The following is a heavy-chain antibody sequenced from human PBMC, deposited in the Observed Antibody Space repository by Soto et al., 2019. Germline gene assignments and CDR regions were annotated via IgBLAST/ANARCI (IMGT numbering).Heavy chain of an antibody. J-gene: IGHJ6*03. CDR3: AKGSGGSWIYYYMDV. D-gene: IGHD2-15*01. Sequence: GGSLRLSCAASGFTFDDYAMHWVRQAPGKGLEWVSGISWNSGSIGYADSVKGRFTISRDNAKNSLYLQMNSLRAEDTALYYCAKGSGGSWIYYYMDVWGKGTTVTVSS. CDR1: GFTFDDYA. CDR2: ISWNSGSI. V-gene: IGHV3-9*01.